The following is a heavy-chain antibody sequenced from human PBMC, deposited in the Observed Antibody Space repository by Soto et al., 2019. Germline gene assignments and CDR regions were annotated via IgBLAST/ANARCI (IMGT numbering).Heavy chain of an antibody. J-gene: IGHJ5*02. Sequence: QVQLQESGPGLVKPSQTLSLTCTVSGGSISSGGYYWSWIRQHPGKGLEWIGYIYYSGSTYYNPSLKRRVTISLDTSKTQFSLKLSSVTAADTAVYYCARRVGTMITFGGVIDTWGQGPLVTVSS. CDR3: ARRVGTMITFGGVIDT. CDR2: IYYSGST. D-gene: IGHD3-16*02. CDR1: GGSISSGGYY. V-gene: IGHV4-31*03.